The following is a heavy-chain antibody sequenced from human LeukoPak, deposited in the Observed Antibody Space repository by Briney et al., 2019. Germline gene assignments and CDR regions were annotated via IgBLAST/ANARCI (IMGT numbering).Heavy chain of an antibody. CDR1: GYRFTNYW. CDR2: IYPGDSDT. Sequence: GESLKIPCKVSGYRFTNYWIGWVRQMPGKGLEWMGIIYPGDSDTRYSPSFQGQVTISADKSISTAYLQWSSLKASDTAIYYCARLYYYGSRGTKHYFDYWGQGTLVTVSS. CDR3: ARLYYYGSRGTKHYFDY. D-gene: IGHD3-22*01. J-gene: IGHJ4*02. V-gene: IGHV5-51*01.